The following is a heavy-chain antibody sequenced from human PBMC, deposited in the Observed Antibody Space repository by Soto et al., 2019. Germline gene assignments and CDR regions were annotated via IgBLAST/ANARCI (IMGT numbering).Heavy chain of an antibody. D-gene: IGHD6-6*01. V-gene: IGHV1-69*04. CDR3: ARDAVAARDYYYYYMDV. CDR2: IIPILGIA. Sequence: ASVKVSCKASGGTFSSYTISWVRQAPGQGLEWMGRIIPILGIANYAQKFQGRVTITADKSTSTAYMELSSLRSEDTAVYYCARDAVAARDYYYYYMDVWGKGTTVTVSS. J-gene: IGHJ6*03. CDR1: GGTFSSYT.